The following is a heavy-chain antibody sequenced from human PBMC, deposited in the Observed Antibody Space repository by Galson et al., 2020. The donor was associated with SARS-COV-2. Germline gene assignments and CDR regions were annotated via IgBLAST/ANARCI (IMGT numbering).Heavy chain of an antibody. Sequence: ASETLSLTCTVSGGSISYHYWSWIRQPPGKRPEYIGYIYYSGSTNYNTSLRSRSTMSVDASKIQVSLELSSVSAADTAVYYWAREGGEGGHNWFDPWGQGALVIVSS. CDR2: IYYSGST. CDR1: GGSISYHY. D-gene: IGHD3-16*01. CDR3: AREGGEGGHNWFDP. V-gene: IGHV4-59*11. J-gene: IGHJ5*02.